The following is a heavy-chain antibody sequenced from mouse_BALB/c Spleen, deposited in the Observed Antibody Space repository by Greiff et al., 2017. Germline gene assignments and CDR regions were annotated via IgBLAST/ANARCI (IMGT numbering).Heavy chain of an antibody. Sequence: EVKLVESGGGLVQPGGSLRLSCATSGFTFTDYYMSWVRQPPGKALEWLGFIRNKANGYTIEYSASVKGRFTISRDNSQSILYLQMNTLRAEDSATYYCARDTDYDWFAYWGQGTLVTVSA. CDR3: ARDTDYDWFAY. V-gene: IGHV7-3*02. CDR1: GFTFTDYY. D-gene: IGHD2-4*01. CDR2: IRNKANGYTI. J-gene: IGHJ3*01.